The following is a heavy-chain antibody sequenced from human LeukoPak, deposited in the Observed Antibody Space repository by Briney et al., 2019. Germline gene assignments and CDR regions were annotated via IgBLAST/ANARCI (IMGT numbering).Heavy chain of an antibody. V-gene: IGHV1-24*01. D-gene: IGHD3-9*01. CDR2: FDPEDGET. CDR3: ATEPLNYDILTGYFLGY. Sequence: GASVKVSCKVSGYTLTELSIHWVRQAPGKGLEWMGGFDPEDGETIYAQKFQGRVTMTEDTSTDTAYMELSSLRSEDTAVYYCATEPLNYDILTGYFLGYWGQGTLVTVSS. CDR1: GYTLTELS. J-gene: IGHJ4*02.